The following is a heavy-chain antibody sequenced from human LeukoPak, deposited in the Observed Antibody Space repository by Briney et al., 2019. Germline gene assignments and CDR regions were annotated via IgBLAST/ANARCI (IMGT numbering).Heavy chain of an antibody. CDR1: GDSISSYY. CDR2: IYYCGST. J-gene: IGHJ6*03. Sequence: SETLSLTCSVSGDSISSYYWSWIPRPPGRGLEWIGYIYYCGSTNYNPSLKSRVTISVDTSKNQFSLKLSSVAAPDTAVYYCARDTYCSGGSCYPYYYYMDVWGKGTTVSVSS. CDR3: ARDTYCSGGSCYPYYYYMDV. D-gene: IGHD2-15*01. V-gene: IGHV4-59*01.